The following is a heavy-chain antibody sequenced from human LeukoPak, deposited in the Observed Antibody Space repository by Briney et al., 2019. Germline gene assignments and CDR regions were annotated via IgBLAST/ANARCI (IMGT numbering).Heavy chain of an antibody. CDR2: INHSGST. Sequence: SETLSLTCTVSGGSISSYYWSWIRQPPGKGLEWIGEINHSGSTNYNPSLKSRVTISVDTSKNQFSLKLSSVTAADTAVYYCAGGPLYRRSPDYWGQGTLVTVSS. V-gene: IGHV4-34*01. CDR3: AGGPLYRRSPDY. CDR1: GGSISSYY. D-gene: IGHD2-8*01. J-gene: IGHJ4*02.